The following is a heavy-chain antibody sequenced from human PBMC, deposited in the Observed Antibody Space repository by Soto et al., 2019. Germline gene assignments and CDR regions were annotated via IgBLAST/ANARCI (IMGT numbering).Heavy chain of an antibody. D-gene: IGHD3-3*01. J-gene: IGHJ4*02. CDR2: ISYDGSNK. Sequence: QVQLVESGGGVVQPGRSLRLSCAASGFTFSSYGMHWVRQAPGKGLEWVAVISYDGSNKYYADSVKGRFTISRDNSKNTLYLQINSLRAEDTAVYYCAKEGGYDLRWFDYWGQGTLVTVSS. CDR3: AKEGGYDLRWFDY. V-gene: IGHV3-30*18. CDR1: GFTFSSYG.